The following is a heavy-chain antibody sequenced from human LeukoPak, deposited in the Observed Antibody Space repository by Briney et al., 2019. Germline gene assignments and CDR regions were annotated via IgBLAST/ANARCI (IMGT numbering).Heavy chain of an antibody. D-gene: IGHD6-19*01. V-gene: IGHV1-18*01. CDR1: GYTFTNCG. J-gene: IGHJ4*02. CDR2: ISAYNGHT. CDR3: ARDKDMGAVAGTFDF. Sequence: GASVKVSCKASGYTFTNCGFSWVRQAPGQGLEWMGWISAYNGHTNYAHKFQGRVTMTTDTSTSTAYMELRSLRSDDTAVYYCARDKDMGAVAGTFDFWGQGTLVTVSS.